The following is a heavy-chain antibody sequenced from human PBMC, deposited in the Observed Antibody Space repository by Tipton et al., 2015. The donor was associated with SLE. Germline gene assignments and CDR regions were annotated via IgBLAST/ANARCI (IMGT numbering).Heavy chain of an antibody. V-gene: IGHV4-61*08. D-gene: IGHD7-27*01. Sequence: TLSLTCTVSGGSISSGDYYWSWIRQPPGKGLEWIGYIYYSGSTNDNPSLKSRVTISVDTSKNQFSLKLSSVTAADTAVYYCARETTGDTIWYFDLWGRGTLVTVSS. CDR2: IYYSGST. J-gene: IGHJ2*01. CDR1: GGSISSGDYY. CDR3: ARETTGDTIWYFDL.